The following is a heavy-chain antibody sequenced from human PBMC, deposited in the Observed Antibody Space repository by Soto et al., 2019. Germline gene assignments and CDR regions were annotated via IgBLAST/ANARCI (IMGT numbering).Heavy chain of an antibody. CDR1: GIPVSSNY. Sequence: EVPLVESGGGLVQPGGSLRLSCVASGIPVSSNYMTWVRQAPGKRLEWVSVLHSGGDTYYPNSVKGRFTFSRHDSTNTLFLQMNRLTAVDTAVYYCAREGPYYYSSRMDGLGPGTPVT. CDR2: LHSGGDT. J-gene: IGHJ6*02. CDR3: AREGPYYYSSRMDG. V-gene: IGHV3-53*04.